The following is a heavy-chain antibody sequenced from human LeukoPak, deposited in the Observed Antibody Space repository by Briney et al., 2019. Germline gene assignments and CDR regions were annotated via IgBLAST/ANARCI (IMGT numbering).Heavy chain of an antibody. CDR3: ARGAHYDDFPYYYYYMDV. J-gene: IGHJ6*03. Sequence: SVKVSCKASGGTFSSYAISWVRQAPGQGLEWMGRIIPIFGTANYAQKFQGRVTITTDESTSTAYMELSSLRSEDTAVYYCARGAHYDDFPYYYYYMDVWGKGTTVTVSS. CDR2: IIPIFGTA. CDR1: GGTFSSYA. D-gene: IGHD4-17*01. V-gene: IGHV1-69*05.